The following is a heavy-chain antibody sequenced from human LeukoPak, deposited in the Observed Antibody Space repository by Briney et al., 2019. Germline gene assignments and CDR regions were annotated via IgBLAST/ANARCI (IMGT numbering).Heavy chain of an antibody. D-gene: IGHD2-2*01. CDR1: GGSISGSY. V-gene: IGHV4-59*08. CDR2: IYYSGST. Sequence: SETLSLTCTVSGGSISGSYWSWIRQPPGKGLEWIGYIYYSGSTNYNPSLKSRVTISVDTSKNQFSLKVRSVTAADTAVYYCARFKSGPGCSSASCTDFDFWGRGTLVTVSS. J-gene: IGHJ4*02. CDR3: ARFKSGPGCSSASCTDFDF.